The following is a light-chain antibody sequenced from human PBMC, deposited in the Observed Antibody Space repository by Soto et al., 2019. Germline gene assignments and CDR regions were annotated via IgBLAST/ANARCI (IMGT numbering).Light chain of an antibody. CDR3: CSYAGSSTHAV. CDR2: EGS. V-gene: IGLV2-23*01. CDR1: SSDVGSYNL. Sequence: QSALTQPASVSGSPGQSITISCTGTSSDVGSYNLVSWYQQYPGKAPKLMLYEGSKRPSGVSNRFSGSKSGNTASLTISGLQAEAEADYYCCSYAGSSTHAVFGGGTQLTVL. J-gene: IGLJ7*01.